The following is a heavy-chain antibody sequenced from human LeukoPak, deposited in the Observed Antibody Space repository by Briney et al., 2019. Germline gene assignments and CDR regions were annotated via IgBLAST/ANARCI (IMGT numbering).Heavy chain of an antibody. CDR1: GGSISSYY. CDR2: IYYSGST. V-gene: IGHV4-59*01. J-gene: IGHJ5*02. CDR3: AREPVWGGHWFDP. D-gene: IGHD3-16*01. Sequence: PSETLSLTRTVSGGSISSYYWSWIRRPPGKGLEWIGYIYYSGSTNYNPSLKSRVTISVDTSKNQFSLKLSSVTAADTAVYYCAREPVWGGHWFDPWGQGTLVTVSS.